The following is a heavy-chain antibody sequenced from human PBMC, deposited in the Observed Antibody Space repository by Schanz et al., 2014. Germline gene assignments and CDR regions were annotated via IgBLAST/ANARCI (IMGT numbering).Heavy chain of an antibody. CDR3: ARDPSGSYGWFDP. J-gene: IGHJ5*02. CDR2: ISYDGSNK. CDR1: GFTFSSYA. D-gene: IGHD1-26*01. V-gene: IGHV3-30*04. Sequence: QVQQVESGGGVVQPGRSLRLSCAASGFTFSSYAMHWVRQAPGKGLEWVAVISYDGSNKYYADSVKGRFTISRDNSKNTLYLQMNSLRAEDTAVYYCARDPSGSYGWFDPWGQGTLVTVSS.